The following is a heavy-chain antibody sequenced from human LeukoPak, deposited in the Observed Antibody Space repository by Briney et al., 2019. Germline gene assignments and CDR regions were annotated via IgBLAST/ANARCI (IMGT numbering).Heavy chain of an antibody. Sequence: KPGGSLRLSCAASGFTFSDYYMSWIRQAPGKGLEWVSYISSSGSTIYYADSVKGRFTISRDNAKNSLYLQVNSLRAEDTAVYHCAKGPPGIVATIRYFQHWGQGTLVSVSS. J-gene: IGHJ1*01. CDR1: GFTFSDYY. CDR3: AKGPPGIVATIRYFQH. CDR2: ISSSGSTI. D-gene: IGHD5-12*01. V-gene: IGHV3-11*04.